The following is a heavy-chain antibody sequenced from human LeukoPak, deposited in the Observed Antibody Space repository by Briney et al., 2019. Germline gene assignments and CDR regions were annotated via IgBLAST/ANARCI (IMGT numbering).Heavy chain of an antibody. CDR2: ICSSGSA. V-gene: IGHV4-39*01. CDR1: GFTFSSYA. Sequence: PGGSLRLPCAASGFTFSSYAMSWVRQAPGKGLEWIGSICSSGSAYYNPSLKSRVTTSIDTSKNQFSLRLTSVTAADTAFYYCARLWSTSCRGGSCPHQPNSWGQGTLVTVSS. D-gene: IGHD2-15*01. J-gene: IGHJ4*02. CDR3: ARLWSTSCRGGSCPHQPNS.